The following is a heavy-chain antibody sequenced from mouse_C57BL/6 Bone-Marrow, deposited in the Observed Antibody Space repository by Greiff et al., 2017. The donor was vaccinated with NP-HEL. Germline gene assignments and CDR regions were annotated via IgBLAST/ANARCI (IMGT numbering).Heavy chain of an antibody. CDR3: SRHYSNCEVWFAY. J-gene: IGHJ3*01. D-gene: IGHD2-5*01. CDR2: IYPSDSET. Sequence: QVQLQQPGAELVRPGSSVKLSCKASGYTFTSYWMDWVKQRPGQGLEWIGNIYPSDSETHYNQKFKDTATLTVDKSSSTAYMQLSSLTSEDSADYYCSRHYSNCEVWFAYWGQGTLVTVSA. V-gene: IGHV1-61*01. CDR1: GYTFTSYW.